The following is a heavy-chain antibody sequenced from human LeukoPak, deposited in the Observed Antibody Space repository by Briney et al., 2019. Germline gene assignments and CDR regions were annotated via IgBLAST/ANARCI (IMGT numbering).Heavy chain of an antibody. V-gene: IGHV3-20*01. Sequence: GGSLRLSCAASGFTFDDYGMSWVRQAPGKGLEWVSGINWNGGSTGYADSVKGRFTISRDNAKNSLYLQMNSLRAEDTALYHCARSILLGAYGGKNAFDIWGQGTMVTVSS. CDR3: ARSILLGAYGGKNAFDI. J-gene: IGHJ3*02. CDR2: INWNGGST. D-gene: IGHD3-16*01. CDR1: GFTFDDYG.